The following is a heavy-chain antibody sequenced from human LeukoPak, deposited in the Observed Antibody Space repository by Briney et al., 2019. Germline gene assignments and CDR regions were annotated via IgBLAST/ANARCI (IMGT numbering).Heavy chain of an antibody. CDR2: IKQDGSEK. J-gene: IGHJ4*02. V-gene: IGHV3-7*01. CDR1: GLTFSSYW. D-gene: IGHD6-25*01. Sequence: GGSLRLSCAASGLTFSSYWMSWVHQAPGKGLEWVANIKQDGSEKYYVDSVKGRFTISRDNAKNSLYLQMNSLRAEDTAVYYCAREVERLGQSFDYWGQGTLVTVSS. CDR3: AREVERLGQSFDY.